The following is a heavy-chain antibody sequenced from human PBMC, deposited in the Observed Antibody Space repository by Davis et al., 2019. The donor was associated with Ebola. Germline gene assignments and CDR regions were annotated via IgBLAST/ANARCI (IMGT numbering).Heavy chain of an antibody. CDR3: ASLRRTITGMDDGFDI. Sequence: GGSLRLSCKASGYSSTNYWIAWVRQMPGKGLEWMGNIHPGDSDIRYSPSFQGQVTISADKSMKTAFLQWSSLKASDSGMYYCASLRRTITGMDDGFDIWGQGTMVTVSS. J-gene: IGHJ3*02. CDR2: IHPGDSDI. D-gene: IGHD2-8*02. CDR1: GYSSTNYW. V-gene: IGHV5-51*01.